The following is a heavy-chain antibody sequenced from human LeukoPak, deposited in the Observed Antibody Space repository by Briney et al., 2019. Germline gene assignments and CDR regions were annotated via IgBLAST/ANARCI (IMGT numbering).Heavy chain of an antibody. J-gene: IGHJ5*02. CDR3: ARGLVNYDSWSGEFDP. Sequence: GGSLRLSCAASGFTFSSYATHWVRQAPGKGLEWVAVISYDGSNKYYADSVKGRFTISRDNSKNTLYLQMNSLRAEDTAVYYCARGLVNYDSWSGEFDPWGQGTLVAVSS. D-gene: IGHD3-3*01. V-gene: IGHV3-30-3*01. CDR1: GFTFSSYA. CDR2: ISYDGSNK.